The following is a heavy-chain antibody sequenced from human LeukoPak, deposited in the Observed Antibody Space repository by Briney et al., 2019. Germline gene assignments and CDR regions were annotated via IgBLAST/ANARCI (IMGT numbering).Heavy chain of an antibody. V-gene: IGHV3-72*01. J-gene: IGHJ6*02. CDR1: GFIFSDHY. Sequence: PGGSLRLSRAASGFIFSDHYMDWVRQAPGKGLEWVGRARDKANSYTTEYAASVKGRFTISRDDSKDSLYLQMNSLKTEDTAVYYCARVIAVTVGDHYGMDVWGQGTTVTVSS. CDR3: ARVIAVTVGDHYGMDV. D-gene: IGHD6-19*01. CDR2: ARDKANSYTT.